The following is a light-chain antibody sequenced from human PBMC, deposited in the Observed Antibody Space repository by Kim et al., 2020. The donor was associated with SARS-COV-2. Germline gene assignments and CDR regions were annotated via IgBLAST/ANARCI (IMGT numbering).Light chain of an antibody. J-gene: IGLJ3*02. V-gene: IGLV3-21*04. CDR2: YDS. CDR3: QVWDSSSHHWV. CDR1: NIGTKS. Sequence: PRKAARITCGGRNIGTKSVQWYQQKPGQAPVLVIYYDSDRPSGIPERFSGSNSGDTATLTISRVEAGDEADYFCQVWDSSSHHWVFGGGTQLTVL.